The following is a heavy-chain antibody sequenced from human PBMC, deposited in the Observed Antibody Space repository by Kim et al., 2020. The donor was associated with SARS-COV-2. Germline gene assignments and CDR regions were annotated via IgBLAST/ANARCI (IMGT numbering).Heavy chain of an antibody. V-gene: IGHV4-39*01. D-gene: IGHD3-10*01. Sequence: ETLSLTCTVSGGSISSSTYYWGWIRQPPGKGLEWIGTIYYRGTTYYSPSLKSRVTISVDTSKNQFSLKLSSVTAADTAVYYCARHLNNRAMVRGVDYWGQGTLVTVSS. CDR2: IYYRGTT. J-gene: IGHJ4*02. CDR3: ARHLNNRAMVRGVDY. CDR1: GGSISSSTYY.